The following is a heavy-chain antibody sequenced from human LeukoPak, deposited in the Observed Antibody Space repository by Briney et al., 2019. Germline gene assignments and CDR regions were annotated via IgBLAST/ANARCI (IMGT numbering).Heavy chain of an antibody. Sequence: SETLSLTCTVSGASITTYYWNWIRQPPGKGLGWIGHRYYSGDTRYSPSLKSRVAISVDTSKNQFSLTVNSVTAADTAVYFCVGEKSFFGEAMWSQGTLVTVSS. CDR1: GASITTYY. J-gene: IGHJ3*02. D-gene: IGHD3-10*01. V-gene: IGHV4-59*01. CDR2: RYYSGDT. CDR3: VGEKSFFGEAM.